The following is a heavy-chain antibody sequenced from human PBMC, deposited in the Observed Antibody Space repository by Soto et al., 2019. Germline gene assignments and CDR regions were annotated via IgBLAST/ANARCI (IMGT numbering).Heavy chain of an antibody. CDR2: IFPGDSGT. CDR1: GYSFTSYW. CDR3: VSDTARTYYYYAMDV. V-gene: IGHV5-51*01. Sequence: GESLKISCKGPGYSFTSYWIGWVRQMPGKGLEWMGVIFPGDSGTRYSPSFQGHVTISVDKSISTAYLQWSSLKASDTAMYYCVSDTARTYYYYAMDVWGQGTTVTVSS. D-gene: IGHD5-18*01. J-gene: IGHJ6*02.